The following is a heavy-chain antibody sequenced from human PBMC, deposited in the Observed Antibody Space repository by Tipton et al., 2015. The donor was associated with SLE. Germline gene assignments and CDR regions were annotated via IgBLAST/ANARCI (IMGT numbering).Heavy chain of an antibody. CDR2: ISYDGSNE. V-gene: IGHV3-30-3*01. Sequence: SLRLSCAASGFTFSIYAMHWVRQAPGKGLEWVAVISYDGSNEYYADSVKGRFTISRDNSKNTLYLQMNSLRAEDTAVYYCARGAYYDFWSGYSDWGQGTLVTVSS. CDR3: ARGAYYDFWSGYSD. CDR1: GFTFSIYA. D-gene: IGHD3-3*01. J-gene: IGHJ4*02.